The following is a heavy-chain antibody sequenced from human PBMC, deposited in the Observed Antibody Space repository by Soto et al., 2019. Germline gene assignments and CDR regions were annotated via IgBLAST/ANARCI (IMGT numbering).Heavy chain of an antibody. CDR1: GFTFSSYG. V-gene: IGHV3-30*03. CDR3: TGEVASGY. Sequence: QVQLVESGGGVVQPGRSLSLSCAASGFTFSSYGMHWVRQAPGKGLEWVAVISKDGNVKYYAESLEGRFTISRDNSKNTLYWQLNSLGAEDTAAYYCTGEVASGYWGQGTLVTVSS. CDR2: ISKDGNVK. D-gene: IGHD2-8*02. J-gene: IGHJ4*02.